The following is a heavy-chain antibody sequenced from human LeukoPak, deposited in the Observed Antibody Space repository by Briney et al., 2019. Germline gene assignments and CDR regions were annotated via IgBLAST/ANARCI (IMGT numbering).Heavy chain of an antibody. CDR3: ARDSRALNYDFWSGRAYYFDY. CDR1: GFTFSSYW. D-gene: IGHD3-3*01. J-gene: IGHJ4*02. CDR2: INSDGSST. V-gene: IGHV3-74*01. Sequence: GGSLRLSCAASGFTFSSYWMHWVRQAPGKGLVWVSRINSDGSSTSYADSVRGRFTISRDNAKNMLYLQMNSLRAEDTAVYYCARDSRALNYDFWSGRAYYFDYWGQGTLVTVSS.